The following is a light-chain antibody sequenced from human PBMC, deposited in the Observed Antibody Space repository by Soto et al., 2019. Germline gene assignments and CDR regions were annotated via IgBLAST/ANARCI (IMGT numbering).Light chain of an antibody. Sequence: DIQMTQSPSSLSASIGDRVTITCRASQTINSYLNWYQQKPGKAPKLLIYAASSLQSGVPSRFSGSGSGTDFTLTIRSLQPEDSATYYCQQSYSTPHTFGQGTKLEI. CDR1: QTINSY. V-gene: IGKV1-39*01. J-gene: IGKJ2*01. CDR2: AAS. CDR3: QQSYSTPHT.